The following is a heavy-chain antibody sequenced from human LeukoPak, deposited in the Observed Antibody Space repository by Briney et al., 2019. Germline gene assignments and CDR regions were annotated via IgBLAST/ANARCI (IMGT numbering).Heavy chain of an antibody. CDR1: GGSFSGYY. V-gene: IGHV4-34*01. D-gene: IGHD3-10*01. CDR2: IYHSGST. Sequence: PSETLSLTCAVYGGSFSGYYWSWIRQPPGKGLEWIGEIYHSGSTNYNPSLKSRVTISVDKSKNQFSLTLSSVTAADTAVYYCARVQTYYYGSGSSDAFDIWGQGTMVTVSS. J-gene: IGHJ3*02. CDR3: ARVQTYYYGSGSSDAFDI.